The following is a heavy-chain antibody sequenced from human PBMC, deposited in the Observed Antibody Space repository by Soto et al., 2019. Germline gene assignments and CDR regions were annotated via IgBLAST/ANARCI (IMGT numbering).Heavy chain of an antibody. CDR1: GGSISSHY. V-gene: IGHV4-59*08. CDR2: IYHSGST. CDR3: ARQGFGQLHGLVDV. J-gene: IGHJ6*02. D-gene: IGHD3-10*01. Sequence: QVQLQESGPGLVKPSETLSLTCSVSGGSISSHYCSWFRQPPGKGLEWIGYIYHSGSTSYNPSLKSRLTMSVDTSKNQFYLKVSSMTAADTALYYCARQGFGQLHGLVDVWGPGTTVTVSS.